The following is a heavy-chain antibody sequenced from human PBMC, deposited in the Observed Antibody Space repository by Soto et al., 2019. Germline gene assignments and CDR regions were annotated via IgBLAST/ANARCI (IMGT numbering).Heavy chain of an antibody. D-gene: IGHD4-4*01. J-gene: IGHJ6*02. Sequence: EVQLVQSGAEVKKPGESLKISCKGSGYSFTSYWIGWVRQMPGKGLEWMGIIYPGDSDTRYSPSFQGQVTISADKSISTAYLQWSSLKASDTAMYYCARAVTPLDASWFSPSYYYYGMDVWGQGTTVTVSS. CDR3: ARAVTPLDASWFSPSYYYYGMDV. CDR1: GYSFTSYW. V-gene: IGHV5-51*01. CDR2: IYPGDSDT.